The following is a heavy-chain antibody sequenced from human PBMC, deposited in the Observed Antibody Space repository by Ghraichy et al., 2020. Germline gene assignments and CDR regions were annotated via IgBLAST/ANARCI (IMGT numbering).Heavy chain of an antibody. J-gene: IGHJ6*02. V-gene: IGHV3-23*01. Sequence: GGSLRLSCAASGFTFSSYAMSWVRQAPGKGLEWVSAISGSGGSTYYADSVKGRFTISRDNSKNTLYLQMNRLRAEDTAVSYCAKETVLRYFGHLHNSKEDYYYGMDVWGQGTTVTVSS. CDR1: GFTFSSYA. D-gene: IGHD3-9*01. CDR2: ISGSGGST. CDR3: AKETVLRYFGHLHNSKEDYYYGMDV.